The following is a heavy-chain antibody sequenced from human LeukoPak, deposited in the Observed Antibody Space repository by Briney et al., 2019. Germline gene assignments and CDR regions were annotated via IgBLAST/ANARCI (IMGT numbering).Heavy chain of an antibody. Sequence: GGSLRLSCAASGFTFGSYWIHWVRQAPGKGLVWVSRVNNDGSSTTYADTVKGRFAISRDNVKNTVYLQMNSLRDEDTAVYYCARDMNDGAHWGHFDYWGQGALVTVSS. CDR1: GFTFGSYW. CDR2: VNNDGSST. CDR3: ARDMNDGAHWGHFDY. D-gene: IGHD7-27*01. V-gene: IGHV3-74*03. J-gene: IGHJ4*02.